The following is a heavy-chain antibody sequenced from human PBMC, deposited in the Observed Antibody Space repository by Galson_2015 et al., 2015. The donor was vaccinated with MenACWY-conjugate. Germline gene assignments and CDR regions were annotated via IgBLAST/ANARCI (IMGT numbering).Heavy chain of an antibody. J-gene: IGHJ4*02. Sequence: SLRLSCAASGFTFSSYWVHWVRQAPGKGLVWVSRINSDGSSTSYADSVKGRFTISRDNAKSTLYLQMNSLRAEDTAVYYCARYPPGSYRNPKPFDYWGQGTLVTVSS. D-gene: IGHD1-26*01. CDR3: ARYPPGSYRNPKPFDY. CDR1: GFTFSSYW. CDR2: INSDGSST. V-gene: IGHV3-74*01.